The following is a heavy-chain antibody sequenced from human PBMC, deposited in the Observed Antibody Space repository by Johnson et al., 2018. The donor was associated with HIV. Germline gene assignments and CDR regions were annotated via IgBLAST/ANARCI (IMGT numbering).Heavy chain of an antibody. D-gene: IGHD3-3*01. CDR2: IKEDGSEK. J-gene: IGHJ3*01. Sequence: VQLVESGGGLVQPGGSLRLSCAASGFTFSNYWMTWVRQAPGKGLEWVANIKEDGSEKYYVGSVKGRFTISRDNAKNSLYLQMNSLRAEDTAVYYCARDRYYNFWSGFDVWGQGTMVSVSS. CDR3: ARDRYYNFWSGFDV. V-gene: IGHV3-7*01. CDR1: GFTFSNYW.